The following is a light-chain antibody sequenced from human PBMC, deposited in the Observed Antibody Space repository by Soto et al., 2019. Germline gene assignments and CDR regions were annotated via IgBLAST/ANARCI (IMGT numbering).Light chain of an antibody. V-gene: IGKV3-11*01. Sequence: EIVLTQSPATLSLSPGERATLSCRTSQSVSSYLAWYQQKPGQAPRLLFYDASNRATGIPARFSGSGSGTDFTLTISSLEPEDFAVYYCQQYGSSGTFGQGTKVDIK. CDR1: QSVSSY. J-gene: IGKJ1*01. CDR3: QQYGSSGT. CDR2: DAS.